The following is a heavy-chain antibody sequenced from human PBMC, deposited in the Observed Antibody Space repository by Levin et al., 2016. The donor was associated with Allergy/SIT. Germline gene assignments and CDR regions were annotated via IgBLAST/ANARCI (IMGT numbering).Heavy chain of an antibody. CDR3: AKERFLEWSLDAFDI. CDR1: GFTFSTYG. J-gene: IGHJ3*02. Sequence: GGSLRLSCAASGFTFSTYGMHWVRQATGKGLEWVAVISYDGSNKDYADSVKGRFTISRDNSKNTLYVQMNSLRAEDTAVYYCAKERFLEWSLDAFDIWGQGTMVTVSS. CDR2: ISYDGSNK. D-gene: IGHD3-3*01. V-gene: IGHV3-30*18.